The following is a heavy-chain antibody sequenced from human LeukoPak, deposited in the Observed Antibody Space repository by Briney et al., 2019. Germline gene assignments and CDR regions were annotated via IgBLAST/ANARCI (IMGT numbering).Heavy chain of an antibody. D-gene: IGHD1-26*01. Sequence: PGGSLRLSCAASGFTFSSYWMPWVRQAPGKGLVWVSRINSDGSSTSYADSVKGRFTISRDNAKNTLYLQMNSLRAEDTAVYYCARESGSYLAYYFDYWGQGTLVTVSS. J-gene: IGHJ4*02. V-gene: IGHV3-74*01. CDR1: GFTFSSYW. CDR3: ARESGSYLAYYFDY. CDR2: INSDGSST.